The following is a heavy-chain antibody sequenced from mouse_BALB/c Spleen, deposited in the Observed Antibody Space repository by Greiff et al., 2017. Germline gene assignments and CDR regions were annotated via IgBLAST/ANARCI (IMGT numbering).Heavy chain of an antibody. D-gene: IGHD2-2*01. CDR3: ALGGYDGAWFAY. Sequence: DVKLVESGGGLVQPGGSRKLSCAASGFTFSSFGMHWVRQAPEKGLEWVAYISSGSSTIYYADTVKGRFTISRDNPKNTLFLQMTSLRSEDTAMYYCALGGYDGAWFAYWGQGTLVTVSA. CDR2: ISSGSSTI. V-gene: IGHV5-17*02. CDR1: GFTFSSFG. J-gene: IGHJ3*01.